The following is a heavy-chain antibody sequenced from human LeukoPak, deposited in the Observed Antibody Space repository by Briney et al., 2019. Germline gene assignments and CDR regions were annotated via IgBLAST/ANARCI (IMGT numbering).Heavy chain of an antibody. D-gene: IGHD2-15*01. J-gene: IGHJ5*02. Sequence: PGGSLRLSCAASGFTFSSYAMSWVRQAPGKGLEWVSVISDGGGTTYYADSVKGRFTISRDNSKNTLYLQMNSLRAEDTAVYYCAKELGYCSGGSCYRDNWFDPWGQGTLVTVSS. CDR2: ISDGGGTT. CDR1: GFTFSSYA. CDR3: AKELGYCSGGSCYRDNWFDP. V-gene: IGHV3-23*01.